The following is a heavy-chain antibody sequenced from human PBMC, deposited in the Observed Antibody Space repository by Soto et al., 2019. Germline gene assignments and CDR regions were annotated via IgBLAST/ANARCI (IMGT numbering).Heavy chain of an antibody. Sequence: ASVKVSCKASGYTFTSYGISWVRQAPGQGLEWMGWISAYNGNTNYAQKLPGRVTMTTDTSTSTAYMELRSLRSDDTAVYYCARGWEIGYGSGSYLAFDVWGQGTRVTVSS. V-gene: IGHV1-18*01. D-gene: IGHD3-10*01. CDR1: GYTFTSYG. CDR2: ISAYNGNT. CDR3: ARGWEIGYGSGSYLAFDV. J-gene: IGHJ4*02.